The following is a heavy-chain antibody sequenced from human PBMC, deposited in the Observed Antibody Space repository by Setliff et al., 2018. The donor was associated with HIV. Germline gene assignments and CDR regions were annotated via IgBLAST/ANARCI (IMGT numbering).Heavy chain of an antibody. CDR3: ARQVGSQYSYWAYYFDS. J-gene: IGHJ4*02. Sequence: SETLSLTCSVSGGSVSSVNCYWSWIRQPPGKGLEWIGYIHYTGSTTYNPSLKSRVTISVDTSKNQYSLELSSVTAADTAVYYCARQVGSQYSYWAYYFDSWGQGALVTVSS. D-gene: IGHD5-18*01. V-gene: IGHV4-61*01. CDR1: GGSVSSVNCY. CDR2: IHYTGST.